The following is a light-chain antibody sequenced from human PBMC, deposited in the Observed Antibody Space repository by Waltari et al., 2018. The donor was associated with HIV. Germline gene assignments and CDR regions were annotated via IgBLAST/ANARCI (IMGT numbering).Light chain of an antibody. CDR1: RNILIW. V-gene: IGKV1-5*03. Sequence: DIKMPQSHSTLSASVVDRVTITCRASRNILIWFVWYQQQPVKAPKLLVYKVFTLESRVPSMFSGSGAGTEFTRTIIGRQPDDSATDSCQQFNYFWTFGQGTKVKI. CDR2: KVF. J-gene: IGKJ1*01. CDR3: QQFNYFWT.